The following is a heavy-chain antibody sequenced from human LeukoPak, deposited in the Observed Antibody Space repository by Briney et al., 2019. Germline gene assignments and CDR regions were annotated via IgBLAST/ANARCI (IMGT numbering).Heavy chain of an antibody. V-gene: IGHV3-7*01. Sequence: GGSLRLSCAASGFTFSSYWMSWVRQAPGKGREGVANIKQDGSEKYYVDSVKGRFTISRDNAKNSLYLQMNSLRAEDTAVYYCARVGDDYVWGSAYFDYWGQGTLVTVSS. CDR3: ARVGDDYVWGSAYFDY. J-gene: IGHJ4*02. D-gene: IGHD3-16*01. CDR1: GFTFSSYW. CDR2: IKQDGSEK.